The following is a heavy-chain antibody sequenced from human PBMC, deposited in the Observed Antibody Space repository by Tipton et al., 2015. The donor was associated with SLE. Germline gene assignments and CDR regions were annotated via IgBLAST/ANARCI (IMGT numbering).Heavy chain of an antibody. V-gene: IGHV4-4*02. CDR3: ARGPDYSNYYFYRMDV. J-gene: IGHJ6*02. Sequence: GLVKPSGTVSLTCAVSGGSINSYNWWTWVRQPPGKGLEWIGEIYHSGTTNYNPSLKSRITISLDKSNNHFSLRLSSLTAADTAVYYCARGPDYSNYYFYRMDVWGQGP. CDR2: IYHSGTT. CDR1: GGSINSYNW. D-gene: IGHD4-11*01.